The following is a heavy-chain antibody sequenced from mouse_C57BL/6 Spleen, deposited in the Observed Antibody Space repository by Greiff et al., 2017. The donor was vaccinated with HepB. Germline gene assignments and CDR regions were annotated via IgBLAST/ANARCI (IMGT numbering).Heavy chain of an antibody. CDR3: TTVGSSSVDY. V-gene: IGHV14-1*01. J-gene: IGHJ2*01. D-gene: IGHD1-1*01. CDR2: IDPEDGDT. CDR1: GFNIKDYY. Sequence: EVQLQQSGAELVRPGASVKLSCTASGFNIKDYYMHWVKQRPEQGLEWIGRIDPEDGDTEYAPKLQGKATMTADTSSNTAYRQLSSLSSEDTAVYYCTTVGSSSVDYWGQGTTLTVSS.